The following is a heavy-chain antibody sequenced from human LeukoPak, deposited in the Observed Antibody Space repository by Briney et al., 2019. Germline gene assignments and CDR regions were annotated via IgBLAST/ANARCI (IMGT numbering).Heavy chain of an antibody. CDR2: ISYDGSNK. CDR1: GFTFSSYG. D-gene: IGHD6-19*01. J-gene: IGHJ4*02. CDR3: AKDRYSSGWYLTHYFDY. V-gene: IGHV3-30*18. Sequence: GGSLRLSCAASGFTFSSYGMHWVRQAPGKGLEWVAVISYDGSNKYYADSVKGRFTISRDNSKNTLYLQMNSLRAEDTAVHYCAKDRYSSGWYLTHYFDYWGQGTLVTVSS.